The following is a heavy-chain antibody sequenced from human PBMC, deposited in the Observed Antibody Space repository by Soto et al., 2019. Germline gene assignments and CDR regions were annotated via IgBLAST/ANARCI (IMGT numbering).Heavy chain of an antibody. V-gene: IGHV4-61*01. CDR2: IYYSGST. CDR1: GGSVSSGSYY. CDR3: ARDRGYCSSTSCWGFDY. J-gene: IGHJ4*02. D-gene: IGHD2-2*01. Sequence: QVQLQESGPGLVKPSETLSLTCTVSGGSVSSGSYYWSWIRQPPGKGLEWIGYIYYSGSTNYNTSLKSRVTISVDTSKNQFSLKLSSVTAADTAVYYCARDRGYCSSTSCWGFDYWGQGTLVTVSS.